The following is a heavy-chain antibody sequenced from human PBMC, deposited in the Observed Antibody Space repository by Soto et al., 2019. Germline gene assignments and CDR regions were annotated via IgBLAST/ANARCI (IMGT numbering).Heavy chain of an antibody. J-gene: IGHJ4*02. CDR1: GVSISSGTYH. CDR2: IYNTGNT. D-gene: IGHD3-22*01. Sequence: PSETLSLTCSVSGVSISSGTYHWSWIRQHPGKGLEWIGFIYNTGNTYYNPSLKSRVIISEDMSKNQLSLKLSSVTAADTAVYYCARVPSDISGYSSLDYWGQGTLVTVSS. V-gene: IGHV4-31*03. CDR3: ARVPSDISGYSSLDY.